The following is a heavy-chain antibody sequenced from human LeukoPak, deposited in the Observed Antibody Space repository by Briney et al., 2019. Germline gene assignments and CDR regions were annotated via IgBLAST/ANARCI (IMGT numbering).Heavy chain of an antibody. CDR3: ATGFGYSGSYYFDY. CDR1: GYTFTSYG. J-gene: IGHJ4*02. D-gene: IGHD1-26*01. Sequence: ASVKVSCKASGYTFTSYGISWVRQAPRQGLAGMGWISAYNGNKDYAQKLQGRVTMNEDTSTDTAYMELGSLRSEDTAVYYCATGFGYSGSYYFDYWGQGTLVTVSS. CDR2: ISAYNGNK. V-gene: IGHV1-18*01.